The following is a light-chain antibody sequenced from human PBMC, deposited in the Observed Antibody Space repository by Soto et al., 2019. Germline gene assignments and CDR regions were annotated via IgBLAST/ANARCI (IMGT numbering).Light chain of an antibody. CDR3: CSYAGSYTLV. V-gene: IGLV2-11*01. CDR1: SSDVGGYNY. Sequence: QSALTQPRSVSGSPGQSVTISCTGTSSDVGGYNYVSWYQQQPGKAPKLMIYDVSERPSGVPDRFSGSKSGNTASLTISGLQAEDEADYYCCSYAGSYTLVFGGGTKLTVL. J-gene: IGLJ2*01. CDR2: DVS.